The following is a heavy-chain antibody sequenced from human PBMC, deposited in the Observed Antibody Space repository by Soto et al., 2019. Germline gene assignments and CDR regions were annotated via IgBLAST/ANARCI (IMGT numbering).Heavy chain of an antibody. CDR3: ARGYCSSSGCSHYFDY. CDR2: INPTSGGT. D-gene: IGHD2-2*01. Sequence: GAPVKVSCKASGYTFPGNYMHWVRQAPGQGLEWMALINPTSGGTNYAQKFQGRVTMTWDTSISTAYMELSRLRSDDTAIYYCARGYCSSSGCSHYFDYWGQGTLVTVS. V-gene: IGHV1-2*02. J-gene: IGHJ4*02. CDR1: GYTFPGNY.